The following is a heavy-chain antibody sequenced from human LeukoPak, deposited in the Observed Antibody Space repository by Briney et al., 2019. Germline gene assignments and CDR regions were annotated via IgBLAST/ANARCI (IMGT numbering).Heavy chain of an antibody. V-gene: IGHV3-23*01. D-gene: IGHD3-16*01. CDR2: ISGNGINT. Sequence: GGSLRLSCAASGFTFSSYAMSWVRQAPGKGLEWVSIISGNGINTYYADSVKGRFTISRDDSKNTLYLQMNSLGVDDTAIYYCARGVSDWGQGTLVTVAS. J-gene: IGHJ4*02. CDR3: ARGVSD. CDR1: GFTFSSYA.